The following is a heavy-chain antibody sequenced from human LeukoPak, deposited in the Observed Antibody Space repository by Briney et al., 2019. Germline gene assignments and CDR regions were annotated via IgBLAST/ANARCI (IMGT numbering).Heavy chain of an antibody. Sequence: ASVKVSCKASGGTFSSYAISWVRLATGQGLEWMGWMNPNSGNTGYAQKFQGRVTMTRNTSVSTAYMDLSSLRSEDTAMYYCARGSSGDYSVSGSAWFDPWGQGTLVTVSS. D-gene: IGHD3-10*01. CDR2: MNPNSGNT. J-gene: IGHJ5*02. V-gene: IGHV1-8*02. CDR1: GGTFSSYA. CDR3: ARGSSGDYSVSGSAWFDP.